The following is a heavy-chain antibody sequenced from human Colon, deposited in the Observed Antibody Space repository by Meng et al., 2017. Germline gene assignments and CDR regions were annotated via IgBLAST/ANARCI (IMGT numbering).Heavy chain of an antibody. Sequence: ASVKVSCKASGYTFTTYHINWVRQAPGQGPEWMGWMSPDNGNTAYAQNFQGRVTMTRDSSIGTAYMELSSLRSEDTAVYYCARGVDAGVDYWGQGTPVTVPS. CDR2: MSPDNGNT. D-gene: IGHD3-10*01. V-gene: IGHV1-8*01. CDR1: GYTFTTYH. J-gene: IGHJ4*02. CDR3: ARGVDAGVDY.